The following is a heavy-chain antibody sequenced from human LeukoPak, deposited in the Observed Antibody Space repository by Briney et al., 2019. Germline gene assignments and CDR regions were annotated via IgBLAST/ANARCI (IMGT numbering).Heavy chain of an antibody. CDR3: ARAANPQDCFDC. J-gene: IGHJ4*02. CDR2: INPNSGGT. V-gene: IGHV1-2*02. D-gene: IGHD4/OR15-4a*01. Sequence: WASVKVSCKASGYTFTDYYMHWVRQAPGQGLEWMGWINPNSGGTNYAQKFQGRVTMTRDTSIRTAYMELSRLTSDDTAVYYCARAANPQDCFDCWGQRTLVTVSS. CDR1: GYTFTDYY.